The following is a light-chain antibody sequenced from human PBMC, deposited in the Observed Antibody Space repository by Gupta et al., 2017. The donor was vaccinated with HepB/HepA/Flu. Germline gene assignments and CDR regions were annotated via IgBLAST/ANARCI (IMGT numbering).Light chain of an antibody. CDR2: DTC. V-gene: IGKV3-11*01. CDR1: QNIINF. CDR3: QQRRDCPIT. Sequence: EIVLTQYPATLSLSPGDRATLSCRASQNIINFLAWFQQKPGQAPRLLIYDTCYRATGIPARFSGGGSGTXFTLTIXSLEPEDFAVYYCQQRRDCPITFGXGTKVEIK. J-gene: IGKJ4*01.